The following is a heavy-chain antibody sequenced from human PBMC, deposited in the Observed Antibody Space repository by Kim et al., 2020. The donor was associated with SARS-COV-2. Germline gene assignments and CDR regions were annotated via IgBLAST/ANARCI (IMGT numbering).Heavy chain of an antibody. V-gene: IGHV3-48*04. J-gene: IGHJ4*02. CDR3: ARAKLHCGGDCYFDQ. CDR1: GFPLGSFG. D-gene: IGHD2-21*02. CDR2: SSGTGSVI. Sequence: GGSLRLSCAASGFPLGSFGMNWVRQVPGKGLEWVAYSSGTGSVILYADSAKGRFTISRDNARNSLFLQLNTVRAEDTAVYFCARAKLHCGGDCYFDQWGQGTLVTVS.